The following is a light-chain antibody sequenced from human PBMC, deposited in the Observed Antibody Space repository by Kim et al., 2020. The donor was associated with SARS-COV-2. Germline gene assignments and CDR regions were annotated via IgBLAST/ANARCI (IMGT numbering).Light chain of an antibody. J-gene: IGLJ3*02. Sequence: SYELTHPPSVSVSPGQTASITCSGDKLGDKYACWYQQKPGQSPVLVIYQDSKRPSGIPERFSGSNSGNTATLTISGTQAMDEADYYCQAWDSSTNWVFGGGTQLTVL. CDR3: QAWDSSTNWV. CDR1: KLGDKY. CDR2: QDS. V-gene: IGLV3-1*01.